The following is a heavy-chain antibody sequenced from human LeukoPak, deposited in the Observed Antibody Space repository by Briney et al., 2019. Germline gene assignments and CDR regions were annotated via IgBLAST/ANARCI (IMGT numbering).Heavy chain of an antibody. CDR3: TTQQGYSSGWFLDY. CDR1: GFTFSNAW. J-gene: IGHJ4*02. Sequence: PGGSLRLSCAASGFTFSNAWMSWVRQAPGKGREWVGRIKSKTDGGTTDYAAPVKDRFTISRDDSKNTLYLQMNSLKTEDTAVYYCTTQQGYSSGWFLDYWGQGTLVTVSS. D-gene: IGHD6-19*01. V-gene: IGHV3-15*01. CDR2: IKSKTDGGTT.